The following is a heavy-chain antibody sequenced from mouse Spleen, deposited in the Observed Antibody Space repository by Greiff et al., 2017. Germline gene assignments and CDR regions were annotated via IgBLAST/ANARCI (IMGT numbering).Heavy chain of an antibody. CDR1: GYSITSGYY. D-gene: IGHD2-3*01. CDR3: ATGWSYFDY. CDR2: ISYDGSN. J-gene: IGHJ2*01. Sequence: EVKLVESGPGLVKPSQSLSLTCSVTGYSITSGYYWNWIRQFPGNKLEWMGYISYDGSNNYNPSLKNRISITRDTSKNQFFLKLNSVTTEDTATYYCATGWSYFDYWGQGTTLTVSS. V-gene: IGHV3-6*01.